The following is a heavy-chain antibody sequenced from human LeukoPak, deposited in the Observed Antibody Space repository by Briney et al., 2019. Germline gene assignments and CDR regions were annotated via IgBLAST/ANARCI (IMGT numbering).Heavy chain of an antibody. J-gene: IGHJ4*02. CDR3: SNAIGNCDGYGY. Sequence: PGGALRLSCAASGFTFSSYAMSWVRQAPGKGLEWVSAISGSGGSTYYADSVKGRFTISRDNSKNTLYLQMNSLRAEDPAVYYCSNAIGNCDGYGYWGRGKLVPVSS. CDR1: GFTFSSYA. CDR2: ISGSGGST. V-gene: IGHV3-23*01. D-gene: IGHD2-21*01.